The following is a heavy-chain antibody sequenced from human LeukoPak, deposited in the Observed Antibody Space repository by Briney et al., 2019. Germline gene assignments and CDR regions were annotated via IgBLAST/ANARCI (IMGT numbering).Heavy chain of an antibody. CDR3: AKSLTADGGQFDY. Sequence: GGSLRLSCAASGFTFDDYAMHWVRQAPGKGLEGVSGISWNSGSIGYADSVKGRFTISRDNAKNSPYLQMNSLRAEDTALYYCAKSLTADGGQFDYWGQGTLVTVSS. J-gene: IGHJ4*02. CDR2: ISWNSGSI. V-gene: IGHV3-9*01. CDR1: GFTFDDYA. D-gene: IGHD3-16*01.